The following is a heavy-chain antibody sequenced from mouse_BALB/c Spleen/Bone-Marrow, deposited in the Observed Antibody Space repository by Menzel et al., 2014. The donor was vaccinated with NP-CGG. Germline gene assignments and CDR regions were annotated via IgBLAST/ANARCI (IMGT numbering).Heavy chain of an antibody. CDR3: ATYYRYDRRFAH. V-gene: IGHV14-3*02. CDR2: IDPANGNT. Sequence: SGAELVKPGASVKLSCTASGFNIKDTYMHWVKQRPEQGLEWIGRIDPANGNTKYDPKFQGKATITADTSSNTAYLQLSSLTSEDTAVYYCATYYRYDRRFAHWGQGTLVTVSA. D-gene: IGHD2-14*01. CDR1: GFNIKDTY. J-gene: IGHJ3*01.